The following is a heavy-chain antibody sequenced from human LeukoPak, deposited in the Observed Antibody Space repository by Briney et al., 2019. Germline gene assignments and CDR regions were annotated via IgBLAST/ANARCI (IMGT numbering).Heavy chain of an antibody. CDR1: GFTFSSYT. D-gene: IGHD4-17*01. CDR2: ISRSGGTI. V-gene: IGHV3-48*04. J-gene: IGHJ4*02. Sequence: GGSLRLSCVASGFTFSSYTMNWVRQAPGKGLEWISDISRSGGTIYYADSVEGRFTISRDNAKNSLYLQMNSLRAEDTAVYYCAIYGDLTHALDYWGQGTLVTVSS. CDR3: AIYGDLTHALDY.